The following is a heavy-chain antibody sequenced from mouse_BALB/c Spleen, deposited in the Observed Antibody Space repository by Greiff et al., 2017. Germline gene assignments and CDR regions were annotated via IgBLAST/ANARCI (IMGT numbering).Heavy chain of an antibody. CDR1: GYTFTEYI. CDR3: ARHEGDYDYDGYAMDY. D-gene: IGHD2-4*01. Sequence: VKLMESGAELVKPGASVKLSCKASGYTFTEYIIHWVKQRSGQGLEWIGWFYPGSGSIKYNEKFKDKATLTADKSSSTVYMELSRLTSEDSAVYFCARHEGDYDYDGYAMDYWGQGTSVTVSS. V-gene: IGHV1-62-2*01. J-gene: IGHJ4*01. CDR2: FYPGSGSI.